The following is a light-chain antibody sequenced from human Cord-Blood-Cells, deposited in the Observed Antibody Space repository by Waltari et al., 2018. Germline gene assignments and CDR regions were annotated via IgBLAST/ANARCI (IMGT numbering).Light chain of an antibody. Sequence: QSVLTQPPSASGTPGQRVTISCSGSSSNIGSNYVYWYQQPPGTAPKLLIYRNNQRPSGVPDRFSVSRSGTSAARAISGLRSEDEADYYCAAWDDSLSGYVFGTWTKVTVL. V-gene: IGLV1-47*01. J-gene: IGLJ1*01. CDR2: RNN. CDR3: AAWDDSLSGYV. CDR1: SSNIGSNY.